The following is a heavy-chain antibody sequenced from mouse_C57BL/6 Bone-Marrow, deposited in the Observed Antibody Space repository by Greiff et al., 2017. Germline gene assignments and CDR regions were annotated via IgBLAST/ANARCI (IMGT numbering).Heavy chain of an antibody. J-gene: IGHJ2*01. V-gene: IGHV5-6*01. CDR2: ISSGGSYT. Sequence: EVQLVESGGDLVKPGGSLKLSCAASGFTFSSYGMSWVRQTPDKRLEWVATISSGGSYTYYPDSVKGRFTISRDNAKNTLYLQMSSLKSEDTAMYYCARQHYYAYYFDYWGQGTTLTVSS. CDR1: GFTFSSYG. CDR3: ARQHYYAYYFDY. D-gene: IGHD1-2*01.